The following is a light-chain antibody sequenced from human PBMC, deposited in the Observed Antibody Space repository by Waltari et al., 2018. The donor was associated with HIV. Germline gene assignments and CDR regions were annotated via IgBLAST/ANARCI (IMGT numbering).Light chain of an antibody. J-gene: IGLJ2*01. CDR2: SKN. CDR1: TLSNYY. Sequence: SSELTQDPAVSVALGQTVRITCQGDTLSNYYATWYQQKPGQAHLLVMYSKNNRPSGIPDRCSGSTSGNTASLTITGTQAEDEADYYCSSRDNSGNHVVFVGGTKLTVL. CDR3: SSRDNSGNHVV. V-gene: IGLV3-19*01.